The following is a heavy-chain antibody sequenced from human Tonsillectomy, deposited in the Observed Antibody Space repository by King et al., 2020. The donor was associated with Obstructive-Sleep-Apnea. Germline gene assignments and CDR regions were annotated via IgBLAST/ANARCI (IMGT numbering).Heavy chain of an antibody. D-gene: IGHD2-15*01. CDR1: GFTVSDYY. V-gene: IGHV3-11*01. CDR2: ISSSGLLT. Sequence: VQLVESGGGLVKPGGSLRLSCAASGFTVSDYYMSWIRQAPGKGLEWISYISSSGLLTYYADSVKGRFPIPRDNARSSLYLRLNSLGAEDTAIYYCARDTMDCTGGSCFSRWYFDLWGHGTPVTVSS. J-gene: IGHJ2*01. CDR3: ARDTMDCTGGSCFSRWYFDL.